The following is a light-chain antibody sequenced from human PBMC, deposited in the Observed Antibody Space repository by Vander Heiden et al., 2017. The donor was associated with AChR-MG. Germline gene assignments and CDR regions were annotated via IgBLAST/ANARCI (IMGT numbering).Light chain of an antibody. Sequence: SYELTQPPSVSVSPGQPASITCSGDKLGDKYACWYQQKPGQSPVLVIDKDSKRPAGIPGRFSGSNSGNTATLTISGTQAMDEADYDCQAWDSSTEVFGGGTKLTVL. CDR1: KLGDKY. V-gene: IGLV3-1*01. CDR2: KDS. CDR3: QAWDSSTEV. J-gene: IGLJ2*01.